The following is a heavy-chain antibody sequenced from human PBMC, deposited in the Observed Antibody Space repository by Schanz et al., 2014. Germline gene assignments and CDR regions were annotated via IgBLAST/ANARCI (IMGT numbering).Heavy chain of an antibody. CDR3: ARANYRRKINFDY. CDR1: GFAFSVYG. J-gene: IGHJ4*02. D-gene: IGHD3-10*01. V-gene: IGHV3-21*01. CDR2: ISSSGSYI. Sequence: EVQLVESGGGVVQPGRSLRLSCAASGFAFSVYGMHWVRQAPGKGPEWVSSISSSGSYIHYADSVKGRFTMSRDNSKNTLYLQMNSLRAEDTAVYYCARANYRRKINFDYWGRGTLVTVSS.